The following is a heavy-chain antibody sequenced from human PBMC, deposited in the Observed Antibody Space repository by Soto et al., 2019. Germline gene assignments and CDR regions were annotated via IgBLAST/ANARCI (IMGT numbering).Heavy chain of an antibody. CDR1: GYTFTSYV. V-gene: IGHV1-18*01. CDR2: INAYNGNT. CDR3: ARSIVVVTALDY. J-gene: IGHJ4*02. D-gene: IGHD2-21*02. Sequence: ASVKVSCKASGYTFTSYVISWVRQAPGQGLEWMGWINAYNGNTNYAQKLQGRVTITRDTSTSTAYMELSSLRSEDTAVYYCARSIVVVTALDYWGQGTLVTVSS.